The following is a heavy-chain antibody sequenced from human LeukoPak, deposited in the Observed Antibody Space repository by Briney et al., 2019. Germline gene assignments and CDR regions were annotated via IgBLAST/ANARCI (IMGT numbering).Heavy chain of an antibody. V-gene: IGHV4-39*07. Sequence: SETLSLTCTVSGGSISSSSYYWGWIRQPPGKGLEWIGSIYYSGSANYNPSLKSRVTISLDPSKNQFSLKLSSVTAADTAVYYCARGNYDHWYFDLWGRGTLVTVSS. D-gene: IGHD1-7*01. CDR1: GGSISSSSYY. CDR2: IYYSGSA. J-gene: IGHJ2*01. CDR3: ARGNYDHWYFDL.